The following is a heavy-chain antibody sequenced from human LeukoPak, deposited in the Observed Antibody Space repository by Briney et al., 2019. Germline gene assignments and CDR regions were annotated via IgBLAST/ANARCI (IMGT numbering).Heavy chain of an antibody. CDR2: INAGNGNT. Sequence: GASVKVSCEASGYTFTSYAMHWVRQAPGQRLEWMGWINAGNGNTKYSQKFQGRVTITRDTSASTAYMELSSLRSEDTAVYYCARDPLVAAAGNPVPYYYYGMDVWGQGTTVTVSS. CDR3: ARDPLVAAAGNPVPYYYYGMDV. D-gene: IGHD6-13*01. CDR1: GYTFTSYA. J-gene: IGHJ6*02. V-gene: IGHV1-3*01.